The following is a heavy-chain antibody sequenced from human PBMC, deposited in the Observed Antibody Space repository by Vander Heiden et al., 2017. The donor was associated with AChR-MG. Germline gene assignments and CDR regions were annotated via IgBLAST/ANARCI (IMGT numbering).Heavy chain of an antibody. Sequence: QLQLQESGPGLVKPSETLSLTCTVSGDSISSSRYSWGWIRQPPGKGLEWIGSMYYSGRTNYNPSLKSRVTIFVDTSKNHFSLKVTSVTAADTAVYYCAREKGSLGEFGLGYWGQGTLVTVSS. CDR1: GDSISSSRYS. CDR2: MYYSGRT. V-gene: IGHV4-39*02. D-gene: IGHD3-16*01. CDR3: AREKGSLGEFGLGY. J-gene: IGHJ4*02.